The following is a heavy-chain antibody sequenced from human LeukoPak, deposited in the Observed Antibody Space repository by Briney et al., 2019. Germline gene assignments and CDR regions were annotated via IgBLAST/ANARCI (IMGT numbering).Heavy chain of an antibody. J-gene: IGHJ6*02. CDR3: ARAPDRITMVRGVRNGMDV. Sequence: GGSLRLSCAASGFTFSGYWMHWVRQAPGKGLEWVSSISSSSSYIYYADSVKGRFTISRDNAKNSLYLQMNSLRAEDTAVYYCARAPDRITMVRGVRNGMDVWGQGTTVTVSS. D-gene: IGHD3-10*01. V-gene: IGHV3-21*01. CDR2: ISSSSSYI. CDR1: GFTFSGYW.